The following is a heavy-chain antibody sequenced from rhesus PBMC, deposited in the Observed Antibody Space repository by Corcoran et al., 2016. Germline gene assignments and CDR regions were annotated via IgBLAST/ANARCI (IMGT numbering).Heavy chain of an antibody. J-gene: IGHJ5-1*01. V-gene: IGHV4-73*01. D-gene: IGHD3-34*01. Sequence: QVKLQQWGEGLVKPSETLSLTCAVYGGSISGYYWSWIRQPPGQGLEWIGNMDGNRSKTHYKPSLKKRVTISKDTSKNQFALKLSAVTAADTAVYYCARDWGGPINRFDVWGPGVLVTVSS. CDR3: ARDWGGPINRFDV. CDR2: MDGNRSKT. CDR1: GGSISGYY.